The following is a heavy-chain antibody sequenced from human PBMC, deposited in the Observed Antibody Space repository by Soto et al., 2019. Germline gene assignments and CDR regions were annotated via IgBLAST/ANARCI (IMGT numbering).Heavy chain of an antibody. CDR1: GYSISSAVYS. J-gene: IGHJ5*02. CDR2: IYHSGST. D-gene: IGHD2-21*02. Sequence: SETMYLTSAVSGYSISSAVYSWTGIQQPVGDGLAWLAYIYHSGSTYYNPSLKSRVTISVDRSKNQFSLKLSRLRAEDTATYYCAKASIRGDNVSPNWFDPCGQGTLVTVSS. CDR3: AKASIRGDNVSPNWFDP. V-gene: IGHV4-30-2*01.